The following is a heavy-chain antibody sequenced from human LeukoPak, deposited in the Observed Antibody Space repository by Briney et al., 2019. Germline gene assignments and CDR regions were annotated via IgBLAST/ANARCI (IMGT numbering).Heavy chain of an antibody. D-gene: IGHD6-13*01. CDR1: GYTFTSYG. CDR2: ISAYNGNT. J-gene: IGHJ4*02. Sequence: ASVKVSCKASGYTFTSYGISWVRQAPGQGLEWMGWISAYNGNTNYAQKLQGRVTMTTDTSTSTAYMELRSLRSDDTAVYYCARGVYAILGGIAAAGTIDYWGQGTLVTVSS. CDR3: ARGVYAILGGIAAAGTIDY. V-gene: IGHV1-18*01.